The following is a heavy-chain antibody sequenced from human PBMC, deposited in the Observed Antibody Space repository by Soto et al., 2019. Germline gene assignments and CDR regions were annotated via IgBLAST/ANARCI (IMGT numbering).Heavy chain of an antibody. D-gene: IGHD4-17*01. Sequence: PSEILSLTCSVSGGSISSGGYYWSWIRQHPGKGLEWIGYIYYIGSTYYNPSFKSRLIMSVDTSENQLSLKLSSVTAADTAVYYCARGPTTVITGAFDIWGQGTMVTVSS. V-gene: IGHV4-31*03. CDR2: IYYIGST. CDR3: ARGPTTVITGAFDI. CDR1: GGSISSGGYY. J-gene: IGHJ3*02.